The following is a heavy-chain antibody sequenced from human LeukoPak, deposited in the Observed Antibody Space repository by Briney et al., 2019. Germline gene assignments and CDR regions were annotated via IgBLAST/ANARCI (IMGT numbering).Heavy chain of an antibody. J-gene: IGHJ4*02. CDR2: INSDGSST. CDR1: GFTFSSYW. Sequence: GGSLRLSCAASGFTFSSYWMHWVRQAPGKGLVWVSRINSDGSSTSYADSVKGRFTISRDNAKNTLYLQMNSLRAEDTAVYYCARSDEYYYDSSGYYDPYFDYWGQGTPVTVSS. CDR3: ARSDEYYYDSSGYYDPYFDY. D-gene: IGHD3-22*01. V-gene: IGHV3-74*01.